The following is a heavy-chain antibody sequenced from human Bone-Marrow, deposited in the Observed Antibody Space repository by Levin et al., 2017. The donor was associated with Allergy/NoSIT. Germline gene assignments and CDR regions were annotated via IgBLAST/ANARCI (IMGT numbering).Heavy chain of an antibody. V-gene: IGHV3-33*01. J-gene: IGHJ6*02. CDR1: GFTFRTYG. CDR3: ARERLWSGFYYHNGMDV. Sequence: LSLTCAASGFTFRTYGMHWVRQAPGRGLEWVAVIWYDGSKTYYGDSVKGRFTISRDNFKNTMYLQLRSLRAEDTAVYYCARERLWSGFYYHNGMDVWGQGTTVTVSS. CDR2: IWYDGSKT. D-gene: IGHD3-3*01.